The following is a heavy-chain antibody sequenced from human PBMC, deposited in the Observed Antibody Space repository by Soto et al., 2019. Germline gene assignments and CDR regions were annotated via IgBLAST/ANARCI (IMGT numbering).Heavy chain of an antibody. CDR2: IYHSGST. J-gene: IGHJ2*01. D-gene: IGHD4-17*01. Sequence: QLQLQESGSGLVKPSQTLSLTCAVSGGSISSGGYSWSWIRQPPGKGLEWIGYIYHSGSTYYNPSLKSRVTISVDRSKNQFSLKLSSVTAADTVVYYCAREINDYGDYIASYFDLWGRGTLVTVSS. CDR1: GGSISSGGYS. CDR3: AREINDYGDYIASYFDL. V-gene: IGHV4-30-2*01.